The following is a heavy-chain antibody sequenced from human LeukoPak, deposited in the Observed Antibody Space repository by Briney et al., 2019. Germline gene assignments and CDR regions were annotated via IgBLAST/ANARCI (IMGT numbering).Heavy chain of an antibody. V-gene: IGHV4-59*01. CDR3: ARARFDRYCSSTSCSNPDWFDP. D-gene: IGHD2-2*01. CDR1: GGSISSYY. CDR2: IYYSGST. Sequence: PSETLSLTCTVSGGSISSYYWSWIRQPPGKGLEWIGYIYYSGSTNYNPSLKSRVTISVDTSKNQFSLKLSSVTAADTAVYYCARARFDRYCSSTSCSNPDWFDPWGQGTLVTVSS. J-gene: IGHJ5*02.